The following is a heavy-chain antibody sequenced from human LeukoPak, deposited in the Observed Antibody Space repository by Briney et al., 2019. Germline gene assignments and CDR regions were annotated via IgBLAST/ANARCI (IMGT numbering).Heavy chain of an antibody. V-gene: IGHV3-74*03. CDR2: IKGDGSYT. Sequence: GGSLRLSCATSGFSSSSYWMEWVRQAPGKGLEWVSRIKGDGSYTTYADSVKGRFTISRDNAKNTLYLQMNSLRAEDTAVYYCSYDHFDYWGQGTLVTVSS. J-gene: IGHJ4*02. D-gene: IGHD2-21*01. CDR1: GFSSSSYW. CDR3: SYDHFDY.